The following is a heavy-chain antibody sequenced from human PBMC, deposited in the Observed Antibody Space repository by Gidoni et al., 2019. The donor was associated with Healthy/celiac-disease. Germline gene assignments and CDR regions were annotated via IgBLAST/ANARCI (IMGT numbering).Heavy chain of an antibody. V-gene: IGHV4-39*01. CDR3: ARQVPDPGYMYYFDY. J-gene: IGHJ4*02. D-gene: IGHD5-12*01. CDR1: GGSISRSSYY. CDR2: IYYSGST. Sequence: QLQLQESGPGLVKPSETLSLTCTVPGGSISRSSYYWGWIRQPPGKGLEWIGSIYYSGSTYYNPSLKSRVTISVDTSKNQFSLKLSSVTAADTAVYYCARQVPDPGYMYYFDYWGQGTLVTVSS.